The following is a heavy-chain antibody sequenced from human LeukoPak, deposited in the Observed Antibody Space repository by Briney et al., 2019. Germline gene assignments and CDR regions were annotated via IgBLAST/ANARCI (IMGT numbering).Heavy chain of an antibody. CDR3: ARVRITIFHYYYHYYMDV. CDR1: GYTFTSYG. V-gene: IGHV1-18*01. D-gene: IGHD3-3*01. Sequence: GASVKVSCKASGYTFTSYGISWVRQAPGQGLEWMGWISAYNGNTNYAQKLQGRVTMTTDTSTSTAYMELRSLRSDDTAVYYCARVRITIFHYYYHYYMDVWGKGTTVTVSS. CDR2: ISAYNGNT. J-gene: IGHJ6*03.